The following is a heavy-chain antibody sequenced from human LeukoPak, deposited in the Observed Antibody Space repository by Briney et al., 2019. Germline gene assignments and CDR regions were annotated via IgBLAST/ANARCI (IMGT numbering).Heavy chain of an antibody. CDR1: GYTFTNYA. D-gene: IGHD1-26*01. V-gene: IGHV7-4-1*02. J-gene: IGHJ4*02. CDR2: IDTKTGTP. Sequence: GASVKVSCKTSGYTFTNYAINWVRQAPGQGLEWIGWIDTKTGTPTFAQAFTGRFVFSLDTSVSTTYLQISSLKPEDTAVYYCARVGKYSGSYPDYWGQGTLVTVSS. CDR3: ARVGKYSGSYPDY.